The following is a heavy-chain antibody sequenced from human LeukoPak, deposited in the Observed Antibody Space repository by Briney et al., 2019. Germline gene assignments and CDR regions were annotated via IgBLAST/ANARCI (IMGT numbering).Heavy chain of an antibody. CDR1: GGSISSSSYY. J-gene: IGHJ4*02. Sequence: SETLSLTCTVSGGSISSSSYYWGWIRQPPGKGLEWIGSIYYSGSTYYNPSLKSRVTISVDTSKNQFSLKLSSVTAADTAVYYCARGGEQLRYFASFVYWGQGTLVTVSS. D-gene: IGHD3-9*01. V-gene: IGHV4-39*07. CDR2: IYYSGST. CDR3: ARGGEQLRYFASFVY.